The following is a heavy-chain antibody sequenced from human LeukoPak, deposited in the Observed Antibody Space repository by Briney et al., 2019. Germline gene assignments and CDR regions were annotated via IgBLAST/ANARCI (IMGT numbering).Heavy chain of an antibody. V-gene: IGHV3-74*01. CDR2: INPDGSTI. CDR3: ARDGSGSYYLDY. CDR1: GFTFSNYW. Sequence: PGGSLRLSCAASGFTFSNYWVHWVRQAPGKGLVWVSRINPDGSTINYADSVKGRFTISRDNAKNTLYLQMNSLRAEDTAVYYCARDGSGSYYLDYWGQGTLVTVSS. J-gene: IGHJ4*02. D-gene: IGHD3-10*01.